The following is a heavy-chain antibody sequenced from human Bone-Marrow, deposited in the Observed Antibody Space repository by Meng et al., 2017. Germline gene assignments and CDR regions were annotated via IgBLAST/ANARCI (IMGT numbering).Heavy chain of an antibody. D-gene: IGHD7-27*01. J-gene: IGHJ4*02. CDR1: GDSVSSNSAA. CDR3: ARAPHGTGDWDPQDY. V-gene: IGHV6-1*01. Sequence: SQTPSLTGAISGDSVSSNSAAWNWIRQSPSRGLEWLGRTYYRSKWYNDYAVSVKSRITINPDTSKNQFSLQLNSVTPEDTAVYYCARAPHGTGDWDPQDYWGQGTLVTVSS. CDR2: TYYRSKWYN.